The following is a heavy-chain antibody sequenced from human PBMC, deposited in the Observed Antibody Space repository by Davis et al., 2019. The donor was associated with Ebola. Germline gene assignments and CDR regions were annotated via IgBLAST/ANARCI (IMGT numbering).Heavy chain of an antibody. J-gene: IGHJ6*02. Sequence: PSETLSLTCAVYGGSFSGYYWGWIRQPPGKGLEWIGSIYYSGSTNYNPSLKSRVTISVDTSKNQFSLKLSSVTAADTAVYYCARDEGPDCSSTSCYGYYYYYGMDVWGQGTTVTVSS. V-gene: IGHV4-59*01. CDR3: ARDEGPDCSSTSCYGYYYYYGMDV. CDR1: GGSFSGYY. D-gene: IGHD2-2*01. CDR2: IYYSGST.